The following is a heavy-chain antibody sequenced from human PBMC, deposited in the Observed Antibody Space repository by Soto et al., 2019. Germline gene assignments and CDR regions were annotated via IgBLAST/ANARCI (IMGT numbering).Heavy chain of an antibody. CDR2: IIPIFGTA. D-gene: IGHD3-22*01. J-gene: IGHJ4*02. CDR1: GGTLSSYT. Sequence: GASVKVSCKASGGTLSSYTISWVRQAPGQGLEWMGGIIPIFGTANYAQKFQGRVTITADESTSTAYMELSSLRSEDTAVYYCATGDSSGYYNPYYFDYWGQGTLVTVSS. V-gene: IGHV1-69*13. CDR3: ATGDSSGYYNPYYFDY.